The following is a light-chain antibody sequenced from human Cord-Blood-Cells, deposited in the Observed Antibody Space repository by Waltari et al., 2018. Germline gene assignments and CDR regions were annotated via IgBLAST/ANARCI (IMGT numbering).Light chain of an antibody. J-gene: IGLJ1*01. CDR2: EVS. CDR1: SSDAGGYTN. Sequence: QSALTQPASVSGSPGQSITISCTGTSSDAGGYTNFSWYQQHPGKAPKLMIYEVSTRPSGVSNRFSGSKSGNTASLTISGLQAEDEADYYCSSYTSSSTLYVFGTGTKVTVL. V-gene: IGLV2-14*01. CDR3: SSYTSSSTLYV.